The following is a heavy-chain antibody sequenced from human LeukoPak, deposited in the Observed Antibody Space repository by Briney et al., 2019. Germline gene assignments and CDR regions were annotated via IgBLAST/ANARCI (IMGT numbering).Heavy chain of an antibody. J-gene: IGHJ4*02. Sequence: GGSLRLSCAASGITFSSYAMNWVRQAPGKGLEWVSSISSSSSYIYYADSVKGRFTISRDNSKNTLYLQMNSLRAEDTAVYYCARGERGDTAMVYYFDYWGQGTLVTVSS. CDR2: ISSSSSYI. CDR3: ARGERGDTAMVYYFDY. V-gene: IGHV3-21*01. D-gene: IGHD5-18*01. CDR1: GITFSSYA.